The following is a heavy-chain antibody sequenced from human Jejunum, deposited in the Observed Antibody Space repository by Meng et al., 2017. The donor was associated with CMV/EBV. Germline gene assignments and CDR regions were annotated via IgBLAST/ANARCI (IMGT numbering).Heavy chain of an antibody. Sequence: GYTFTGFYINWVRQAPGQGLEWMGWTNPNNGGTNYAQKFQGRVTMTSDTSTSTAYMELSRLTSDDTAVYYCTRDGGSYLDYYFDYWGQGTLVTVSS. D-gene: IGHD1-26*01. CDR1: GYTFTGFY. CDR3: TRDGGSYLDYYFDY. V-gene: IGHV1-2*02. J-gene: IGHJ4*02. CDR2: TNPNNGGT.